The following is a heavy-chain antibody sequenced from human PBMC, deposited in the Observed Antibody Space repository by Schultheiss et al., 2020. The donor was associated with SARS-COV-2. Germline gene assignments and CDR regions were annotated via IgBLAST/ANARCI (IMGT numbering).Heavy chain of an antibody. CDR3: ARGALVVASSYYFDY. V-gene: IGHV4-34*01. CDR2: INHSGST. D-gene: IGHD2-15*01. Sequence: SETLSLTCAVYGGSFSGYYWSWIRQPPGKGLEWIGEINHSGSTYYNPSLRSRVTISVDTSRSQFSLKLSSVTAADTAVYYCARGALVVASSYYFDYWAQGTLVTVSS. CDR1: GGSFSGYY. J-gene: IGHJ4*02.